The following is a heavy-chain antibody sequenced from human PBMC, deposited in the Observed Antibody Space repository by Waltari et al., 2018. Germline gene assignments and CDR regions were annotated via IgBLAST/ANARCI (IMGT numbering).Heavy chain of an antibody. CDR2: IIPIFGTA. D-gene: IGHD3-10*01. Sequence: YAISWVRQAPGQGLEWMGGIIPIFGTANYAQKFQGRVTITTDESTSTAYMELSSLRSEDTAVYYCASGAPGPNSYFDLWGRGTLVTVSS. V-gene: IGHV1-69*05. CDR3: ASGAPGPNSYFDL. CDR1: YA. J-gene: IGHJ2*01.